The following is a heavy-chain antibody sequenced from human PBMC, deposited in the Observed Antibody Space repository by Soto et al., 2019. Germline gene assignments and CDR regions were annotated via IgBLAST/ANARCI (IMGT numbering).Heavy chain of an antibody. J-gene: IGHJ4*02. D-gene: IGHD2-8*01. CDR3: ARDKGKQVYYFDY. CDR2: ISSSGGTI. CDR1: GFTFSDYY. V-gene: IGHV3-11*01. Sequence: PGGSLRLSCAASGFTFSDYYMSWIRQAPGKGLEWVSYISSSGGTIYYADSVKGRFTISRDNAKNSLYLQMNSLRAEDTAVYYYARDKGKQVYYFDYWGQGTLVTVSS.